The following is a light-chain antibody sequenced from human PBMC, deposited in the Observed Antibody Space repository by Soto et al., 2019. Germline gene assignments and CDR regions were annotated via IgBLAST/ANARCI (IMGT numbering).Light chain of an antibody. CDR1: QAIRNG. Sequence: DIQMTQSPSSLSASVGDRVTITCRAGQAIRNGLGWYQQKPGKAPKRLIYEASILQSGVPSRFRGSGFGTEFSLTISCLQLEDFATYYCLQYNSYPKTFGQGTNVEIK. J-gene: IGKJ1*01. V-gene: IGKV1-17*01. CDR2: EAS. CDR3: LQYNSYPKT.